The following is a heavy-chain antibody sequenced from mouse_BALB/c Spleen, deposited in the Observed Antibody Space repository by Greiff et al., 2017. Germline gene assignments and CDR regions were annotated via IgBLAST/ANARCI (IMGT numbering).Heavy chain of an antibody. V-gene: IGHV1S137*01. CDR2: ISTYYGDA. CDR3: ASDGTPFAY. D-gene: IGHD2-1*01. CDR1: GYTFTDYA. J-gene: IGHJ3*01. Sequence: QVQLQQSGAELVRPGVSVKISCKGSGYTFTDYAMHWVKQSHAKSLEWIGVISTYYGDASYNQKFKGKATMTVDKSSSTAYMELARLTSEDSAIYYCASDGTPFAYWGQGTLVTVSA.